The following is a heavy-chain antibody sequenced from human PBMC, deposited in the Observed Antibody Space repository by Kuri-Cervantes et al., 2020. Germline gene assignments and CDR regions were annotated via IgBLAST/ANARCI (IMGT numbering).Heavy chain of an antibody. CDR3: ARAQWLKGVGDY. CDR2: INPSGGTT. Sequence: ASVKVSCKASGYTFTNFYMHWVRQAPGQGLGWMGIINPSGGTTSYAQKFQGRVTMSRDTSTSTFYMELSSLRSEDTAVYYCARAQWLKGVGDYWGQGTTVTVSS. CDR1: GYTFTNFY. V-gene: IGHV1-46*01. J-gene: IGHJ4*03. D-gene: IGHD6-19*01.